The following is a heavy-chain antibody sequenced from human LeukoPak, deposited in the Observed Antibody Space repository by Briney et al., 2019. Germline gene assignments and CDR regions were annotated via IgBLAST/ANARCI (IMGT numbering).Heavy chain of an antibody. V-gene: IGHV3-23*01. CDR3: ATRGNSGCDLPFY. CDR2: ISGSGDST. J-gene: IGHJ4*02. CDR1: RFTFSSYG. Sequence: GGSLRLSCAASRFTFSSYGMSWVRQAPGKGLEWVSTISGSGDSTYYADSVKGRFTISRDNSKNTLYLQMNSLRAEDTAVYYCATRGNSGCDLPFYWGQGTLVTVSS. D-gene: IGHD6-19*01.